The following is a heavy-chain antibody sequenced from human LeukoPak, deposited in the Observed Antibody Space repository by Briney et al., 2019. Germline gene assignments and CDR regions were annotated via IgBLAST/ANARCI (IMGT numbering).Heavy chain of an antibody. D-gene: IGHD6-6*01. CDR2: INHSGST. CDR3: ARVTGRRAARQGVFDY. J-gene: IGHJ4*02. Sequence: SETLSLTCAVYGGSFSGYYWSWIRQPPGKGLEWIGEINHSGSTNYNPSLKSRVTISVDTSKNQFSLKLSSVTAADTAVYYCARVTGRRAARQGVFDYWGQGTLVTVSS. V-gene: IGHV4-34*01. CDR1: GGSFSGYY.